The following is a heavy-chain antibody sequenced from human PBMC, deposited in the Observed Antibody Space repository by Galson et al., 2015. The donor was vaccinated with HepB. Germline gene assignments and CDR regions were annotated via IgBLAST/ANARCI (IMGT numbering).Heavy chain of an antibody. V-gene: IGHV1-69*13. Sequence: SVKVSCKASGGTFHSFAISWVRQAPGQGLEWMGGIIPTFGPANYAQRFQGRATITADESTSHMELSSLRSEDTAVYYCARDRNQVYRDYYEYYFMDVWGTGTTVTVSS. CDR3: ARDRNQVYRDYYEYYFMDV. CDR1: GGTFHSFA. J-gene: IGHJ6*03. D-gene: IGHD4-17*01. CDR2: IIPTFGPA.